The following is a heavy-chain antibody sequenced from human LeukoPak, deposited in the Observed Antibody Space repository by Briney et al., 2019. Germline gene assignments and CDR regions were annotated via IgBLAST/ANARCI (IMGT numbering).Heavy chain of an antibody. CDR2: MSYSGHT. CDR1: GDSIGRINYF. Sequence: SETLSLTCTISGDSIGRINYFWGWIRQAPGKDLEWIVSMSYSGHTYYNPSLKSRVTTSIDTSKNQLSLNLKSVTAADTAVYYCARDRDVDDFDSWGHGTLVTVSS. D-gene: IGHD2-15*01. J-gene: IGHJ4*01. CDR3: ARDRDVDDFDS. V-gene: IGHV4-39*07.